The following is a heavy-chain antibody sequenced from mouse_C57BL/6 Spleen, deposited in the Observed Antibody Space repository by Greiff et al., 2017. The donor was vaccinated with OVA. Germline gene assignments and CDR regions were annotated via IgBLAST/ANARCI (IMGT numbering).Heavy chain of an antibody. J-gene: IGHJ2*01. V-gene: IGHV1-75*01. Sequence: QVQLQQSGPELVKPGASVKISCKASGYTFTDYYINWVKQRPGQGLEWIGWIFPGSGSTYYNEKFKGKATLPVDKSSSPAYMLLSRLSSEDSAVYFCARAQARDYWGQGTTRTVSS. CDR2: IFPGSGST. CDR1: GYTFTDYY. D-gene: IGHD3-2*02. CDR3: ARAQARDY.